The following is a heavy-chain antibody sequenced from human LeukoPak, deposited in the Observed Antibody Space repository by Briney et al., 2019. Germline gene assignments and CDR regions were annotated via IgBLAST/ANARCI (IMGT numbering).Heavy chain of an antibody. D-gene: IGHD3-16*01. J-gene: IGHJ4*02. V-gene: IGHV5-51*01. CDR3: ARHSRMITFGGVNRPSFDS. CDR1: GYSFTSSW. Sequence: GESLKISCEGSGYSFTSSWIGWVRQMPGKGLEWMGIIYPGDSDTTYSPSFQGQVTISADKSISTAYLQWSSLKASDTAMYYCARHSRMITFGGVNRPSFDSWGQGTLVTVSS. CDR2: IYPGDSDT.